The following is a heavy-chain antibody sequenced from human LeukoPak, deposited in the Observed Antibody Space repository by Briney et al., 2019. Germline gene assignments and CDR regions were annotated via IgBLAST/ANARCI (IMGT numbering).Heavy chain of an antibody. Sequence: SETLSLTCTVSGGSISSYYWSWIRQPPGKGLEWIGYIYYSGSTNYNPSLKSRVTISVDTSKNQFSQKLSSVTAADTAVYYCASLTIFGVVDAFDIWGQGTMVTVSS. CDR3: ASLTIFGVVDAFDI. CDR2: IYYSGST. J-gene: IGHJ3*02. CDR1: GGSISSYY. V-gene: IGHV4-59*01. D-gene: IGHD3-3*01.